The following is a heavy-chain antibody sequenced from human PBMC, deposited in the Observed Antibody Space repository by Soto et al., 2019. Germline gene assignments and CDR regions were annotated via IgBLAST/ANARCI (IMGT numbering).Heavy chain of an antibody. Sequence: GRSLRLSCAAFRLSVRSSAMTWVRQTPGKGLVWVSRIRSDGSGTGYADFVTGRFTISRDNAKNTVFLQMNSLRAEDTAVYYCVRDPAYESHDWTFDYWGQGTLVTVS. CDR2: IRSDGSGT. D-gene: IGHD3-22*01. CDR3: VRDPAYESHDWTFDY. J-gene: IGHJ4*02. V-gene: IGHV3-74*01. CDR1: RLSVRSSA.